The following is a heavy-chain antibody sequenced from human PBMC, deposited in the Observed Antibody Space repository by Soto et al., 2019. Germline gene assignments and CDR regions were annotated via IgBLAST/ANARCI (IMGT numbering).Heavy chain of an antibody. Sequence: QVQLVESGGGVVQPGRSLRLSCAASGLTFSSYAMHWVRQAPGKGLERVAVISYDGSNKYYADSVKGRFTISRDNSKNTLYLQMNSLRAEDTAVYYCARGIDYYDSSGYYPIYYYYYGMDVWGQGTTVTVSS. CDR3: ARGIDYYDSSGYYPIYYYYYGMDV. D-gene: IGHD3-22*01. J-gene: IGHJ6*02. CDR2: ISYDGSNK. V-gene: IGHV3-30-3*01. CDR1: GLTFSSYA.